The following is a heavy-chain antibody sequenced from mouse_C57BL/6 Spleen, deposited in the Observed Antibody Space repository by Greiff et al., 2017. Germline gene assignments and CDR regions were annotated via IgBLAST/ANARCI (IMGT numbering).Heavy chain of an antibody. V-gene: IGHV1-85*01. Sequence: VKLQESGPELVKPGASVKLSCKASGYTFTSYDINWVKQRPGQGLEWIGWIYPRDGSTKYNEKFKGKATLTVDTASSTAYMELHSLTSEDSAVYFWARWSDYDGAWFAYWGQGTLVTVSA. CDR2: IYPRDGST. CDR1: GYTFTSYD. D-gene: IGHD2-4*01. J-gene: IGHJ3*01. CDR3: ARWSDYDGAWFAY.